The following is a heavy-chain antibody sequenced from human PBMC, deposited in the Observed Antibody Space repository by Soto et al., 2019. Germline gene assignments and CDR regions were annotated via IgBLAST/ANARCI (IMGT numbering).Heavy chain of an antibody. CDR1: GFLFSAST. CDR2: VLPSWRST. J-gene: IGHJ4*02. V-gene: IGHV3-64D*06. D-gene: IGHD2-15*01. CDR3: VKQAHGLDGVAFDY. Sequence: PGGSLRLSCSASGFLFSASTIYWVRQVPGKGLEAISAVLPSWRSTYYSDSVKDRFTISRDNSKPTLFLQLGSLRPEDTAIYYCVKQAHGLDGVAFDYWGQGTQVTVSS.